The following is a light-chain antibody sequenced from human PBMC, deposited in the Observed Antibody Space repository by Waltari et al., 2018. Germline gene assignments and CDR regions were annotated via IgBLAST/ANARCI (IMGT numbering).Light chain of an antibody. Sequence: QSALTQPRSVSGSPGQSVTISCTGTSTDVGGYHYVSWYQHHPGEVPKLMIYDVTPRPSGVPDRFSGSKSGNTASLTISGLQADDEADYYCSSYGGTYFVFGGGTRLTVL. CDR1: STDVGGYHY. CDR3: SSYGGTYFV. V-gene: IGLV2-11*01. CDR2: DVT. J-gene: IGLJ2*01.